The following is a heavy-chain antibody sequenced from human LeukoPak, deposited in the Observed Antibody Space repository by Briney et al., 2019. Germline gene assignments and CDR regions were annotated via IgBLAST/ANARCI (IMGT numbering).Heavy chain of an antibody. V-gene: IGHV4-34*01. CDR2: INHSGST. CDR3: ARGGYDILTGPRIFDY. J-gene: IGHJ4*02. D-gene: IGHD3-9*01. CDR1: GGSFSGYY. Sequence: SKTLSLTCAVYGGSFSGYYWSWIRQPPGKGLEWIGEINHSGSTNYNPSLKSRVTISVDTSKNQFSLKLSSVTAADTAVYYCARGGYDILTGPRIFDYWGQGTLVTVSS.